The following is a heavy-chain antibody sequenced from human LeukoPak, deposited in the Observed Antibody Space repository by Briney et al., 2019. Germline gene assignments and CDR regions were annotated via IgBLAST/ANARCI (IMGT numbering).Heavy chain of an antibody. CDR3: ARAPNSGSYWPYYYYYMDV. Sequence: PSETLSLTCTVSGGSIRSYYWSWIRQPPGKGLEWIGYIYYSGSTNYNPSLKSRVTISVDTSKNQFSLKLSSVTAADTAVYYCARAPNSGSYWPYYYYYMDVWGKGTTVTVSS. D-gene: IGHD1-26*01. J-gene: IGHJ6*03. CDR2: IYYSGST. CDR1: GGSIRSYY. V-gene: IGHV4-59*01.